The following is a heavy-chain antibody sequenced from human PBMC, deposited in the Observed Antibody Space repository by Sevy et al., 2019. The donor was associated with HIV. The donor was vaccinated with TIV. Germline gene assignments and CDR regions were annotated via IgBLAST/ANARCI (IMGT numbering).Heavy chain of an antibody. Sequence: GGSLRLSCAASGFTFCSYVMHWVRQAPGKGLEWVALIWYDGTVKYYADSVKGRFTISRDNSKDTLFLQMNSLTPEDTAVYYCARGGGYCGGDCDSIDYWGQGALVTVSS. D-gene: IGHD2-21*02. V-gene: IGHV3-33*08. CDR2: IWYDGTVK. J-gene: IGHJ4*02. CDR3: ARGGGYCGGDCDSIDY. CDR1: GFTFCSYV.